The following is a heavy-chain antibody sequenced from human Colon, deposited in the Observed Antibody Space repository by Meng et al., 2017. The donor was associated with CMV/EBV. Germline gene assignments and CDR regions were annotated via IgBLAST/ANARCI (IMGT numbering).Heavy chain of an antibody. Sequence: TCNVAGDSLNGGGYYWTWIRQHPEKGLEWIGYIYSGGTTYYNPSLTSRATISMDTSKGHFSLRVRSVTASDTAVYYCAGRGRGSFACWGQGILVTVSS. CDR3: AGRGRGSFAC. D-gene: IGHD3-10*01. J-gene: IGHJ4*02. CDR1: GDSLNGGGYY. CDR2: IYSGGTT. V-gene: IGHV4-31*03.